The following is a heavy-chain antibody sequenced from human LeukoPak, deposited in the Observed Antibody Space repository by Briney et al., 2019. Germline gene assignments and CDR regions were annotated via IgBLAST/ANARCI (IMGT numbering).Heavy chain of an antibody. CDR1: GFTVSSNY. CDR3: ARDRSPFGSSGYYPFDY. Sequence: GGSLRLSCAASGFTVSSNYMSWVRQAPGKGLEWVSVIYSGGSTYYADSVKGRFTISRDNSKNTLYLQMNSLRAEDTAVYYCARDRSPFGSSGYYPFDYWGQGTLVTVSS. CDR2: IYSGGST. J-gene: IGHJ4*02. D-gene: IGHD3-22*01. V-gene: IGHV3-53*05.